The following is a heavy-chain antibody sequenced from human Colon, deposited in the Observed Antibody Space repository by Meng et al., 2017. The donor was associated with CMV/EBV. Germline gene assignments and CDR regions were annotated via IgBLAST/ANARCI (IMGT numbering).Heavy chain of an antibody. D-gene: IGHD2/OR15-2a*01. CDR2: IYYSGST. V-gene: IGHV4-59*01. Sequence: QVQLQESGPGLVKPSETLSLTCSVSGDSIINYYWSWIRQPPGKGLEWIGHIYYSGSTNYNPSLESRVTISVDMSENQFSLNLTSVTAADTAVYYCARALPRARLSRGFDSWGQGTLVTVSS. J-gene: IGHJ4*02. CDR3: ARALPRARLSRGFDS. CDR1: GDSIINYY.